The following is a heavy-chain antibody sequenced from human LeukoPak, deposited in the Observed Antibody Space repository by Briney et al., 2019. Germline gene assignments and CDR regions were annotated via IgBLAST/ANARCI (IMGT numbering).Heavy chain of an antibody. CDR2: IYHRGST. D-gene: IGHD2-15*01. CDR1: GVSINSYY. CDR3: TRTVIYSGSCGSWAAYFQQ. J-gene: IGHJ1*01. Sequence: PSETLSLPCTVSGVSINSYYWRWTRQPPGKGLEGIGYIYHRGSTNYNPSLKSRVTISVDPSKNQYSRKLTSVTAADTVGYYYTRTVIYSGSCGSWAAYFQQWGQGTLVTVSS. V-gene: IGHV4-59*08.